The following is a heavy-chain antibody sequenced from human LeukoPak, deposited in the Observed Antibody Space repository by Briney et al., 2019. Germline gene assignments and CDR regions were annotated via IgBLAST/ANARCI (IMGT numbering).Heavy chain of an antibody. CDR3: ARVPITLAGTKDAKYFQH. CDR1: GFTFSSYW. J-gene: IGHJ1*01. CDR2: INSDGSST. D-gene: IGHD6-19*01. Sequence: PGGSLRLSCAASGFTFSSYWMHWVRQAPGKGLVWVSRINSDGSSTNYADSVKGRFTISRDNAKNTLSLQMNSLRAEDTAVYYSARVPITLAGTKDAKYFQHWGQGTLVTVSS. V-gene: IGHV3-74*01.